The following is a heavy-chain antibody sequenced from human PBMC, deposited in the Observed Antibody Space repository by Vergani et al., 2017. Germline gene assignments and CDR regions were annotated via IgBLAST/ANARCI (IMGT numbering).Heavy chain of an antibody. CDR2: ISSSSSTI. CDR1: GFTFSSYS. V-gene: IGHV3-48*01. J-gene: IGHJ6*03. Sequence: EVQLLESGGGLVQPGGSLRLSCAASGFTFSSYSMNWVRQAPGKGLEWVSYISSSSSTIYYADSVKGRFTISRDNAKNSLYLQMNSLRAEDTAVYYCARSAGTSGDYMDVWGKGTTVTVSS. CDR3: ARSAGTSGDYMDV. D-gene: IGHD1-1*01.